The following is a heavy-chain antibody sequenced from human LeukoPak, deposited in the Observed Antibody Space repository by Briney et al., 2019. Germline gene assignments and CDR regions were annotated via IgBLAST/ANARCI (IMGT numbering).Heavy chain of an antibody. CDR2: INTNTGNP. Sequence: GASVKVSCKASGYTFTSYAMNWVRQAPGQGLEWMGWINTNTGNPTYAQGFTGRFVFSLDTSVSTAYLQISSLKAEDTAVYYCARVTDYYDSSGYYGYFDYWGQGTLVTVSS. D-gene: IGHD3-22*01. CDR3: ARVTDYYDSSGYYGYFDY. J-gene: IGHJ4*02. V-gene: IGHV7-4-1*02. CDR1: GYTFTSYA.